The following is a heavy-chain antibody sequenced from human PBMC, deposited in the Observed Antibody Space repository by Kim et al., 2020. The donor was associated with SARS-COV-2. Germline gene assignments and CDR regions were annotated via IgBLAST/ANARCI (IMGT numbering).Heavy chain of an antibody. CDR1: GGTFSSYT. J-gene: IGHJ6*02. D-gene: IGHD3-10*01. CDR3: ARGSSGTRLQPHYYYGMDV. CDR2: IIPILGIA. Sequence: SVKVSCKASGGTFSSYTISWVRQAPGQGLEWMGRIIPILGIANYAQKFQGRVTITADKSTSTAYMELSSLRSEDTAVYYCARGSSGTRLQPHYYYGMDVWGQGTTVTVSS. V-gene: IGHV1-69*02.